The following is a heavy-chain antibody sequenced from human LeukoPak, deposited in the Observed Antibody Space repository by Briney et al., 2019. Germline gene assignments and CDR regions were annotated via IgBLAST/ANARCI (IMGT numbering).Heavy chain of an antibody. CDR3: ARASGYDLGVDY. D-gene: IGHD5-12*01. CDR2: ISPHNGGT. Sequence: ASVKVSCKASGYTFTGYYIHWVRQAPGQGLEWMGWISPHNGGTNYAQKFPGRVTMTRDTSISTAYMDLSGLRSDDTAVYYCARASGYDLGVDYWGQGTLVTVSS. V-gene: IGHV1-2*02. CDR1: GYTFTGYY. J-gene: IGHJ4*02.